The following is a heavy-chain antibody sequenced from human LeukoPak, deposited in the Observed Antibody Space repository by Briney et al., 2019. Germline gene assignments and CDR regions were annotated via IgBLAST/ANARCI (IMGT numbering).Heavy chain of an antibody. CDR3: AKEEGEQQLVPYYYYGMDV. V-gene: IGHV3-30*18. CDR1: GFTFSSYG. D-gene: IGHD6-13*01. CDR2: ISYDGSNK. Sequence: GGSLRLSCAASGFTFSSYGMHWVRQAPGKGLEWVAVISYDGSNKYYADSVKGRFTISRDNSKNTLYLQMNSLRAEDTAVYYCAKEEGEQQLVPYYYYGMDVWGQGTTVTVSS. J-gene: IGHJ6*02.